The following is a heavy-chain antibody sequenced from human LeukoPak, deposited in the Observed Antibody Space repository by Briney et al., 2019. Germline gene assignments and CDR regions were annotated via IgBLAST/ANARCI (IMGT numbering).Heavy chain of an antibody. J-gene: IGHJ4*02. Sequence: KPVGYLRLSCAASGFTFSSYSMNWVRQAPGKGLEWVSSIISRSSYIYYADSVKGRFTISRDNAKNSLYLHMNSLRAEDTAVYYCARRTSLRYFDWLSNAPLDYWGQGTLVTVSS. CDR2: IISRSSYI. V-gene: IGHV3-21*01. CDR1: GFTFSSYS. CDR3: ARRTSLRYFDWLSNAPLDY. D-gene: IGHD3-9*01.